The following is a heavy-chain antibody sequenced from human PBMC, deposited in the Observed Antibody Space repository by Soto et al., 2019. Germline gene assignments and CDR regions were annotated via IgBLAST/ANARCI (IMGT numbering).Heavy chain of an antibody. Sequence: ASVKVSCKASGYTFTSYDINWVRQATGQGLEWMGWMNPNSGNTGYAQKFQGRVTMTRNTSISTAYMGLSSLRSEDTAVYYCARGLLRWTYYYDRSGYYLGFDYWGQGTLVTVSS. CDR3: ARGLLRWTYYYDRSGYYLGFDY. J-gene: IGHJ4*02. CDR1: GYTFTSYD. CDR2: MNPNSGNT. D-gene: IGHD3-22*01. V-gene: IGHV1-8*01.